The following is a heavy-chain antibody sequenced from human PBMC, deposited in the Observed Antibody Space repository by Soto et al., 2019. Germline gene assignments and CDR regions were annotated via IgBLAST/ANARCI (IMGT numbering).Heavy chain of an antibody. CDR2: ISYDGSNK. Sequence: GGSLRLSCAASGFTFSSYGMHWVRQAPGKGLEWVAVISYDGSNKYYADSVKGRFTISRDNSKNTLYLQMNSLRAEDTAVYYCAKDEGRYVDRPPYYYGMDVWGQGTTVTVS. V-gene: IGHV3-30*18. CDR3: AKDEGRYVDRPPYYYGMDV. CDR1: GFTFSSYG. D-gene: IGHD3-9*01. J-gene: IGHJ6*02.